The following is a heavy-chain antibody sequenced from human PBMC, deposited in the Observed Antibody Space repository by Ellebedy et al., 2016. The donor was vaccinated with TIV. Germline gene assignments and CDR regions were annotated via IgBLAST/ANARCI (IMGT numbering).Heavy chain of an antibody. CDR2: TRTKVQSYTT. V-gene: IGHV3-72*01. Sequence: GESLKISCAASGFTFSDHYMDWVRQAPGKGLEWIGRTRTKVQSYTTEYAASVKGRFTISRDDSKNSLYLQMNSLKIEDTAVYYCGTPGGYVSGFGQWGQGTLVIVSS. CDR3: GTPGGYVSGFGQ. CDR1: GFTFSDHY. D-gene: IGHD2-15*01. J-gene: IGHJ4*02.